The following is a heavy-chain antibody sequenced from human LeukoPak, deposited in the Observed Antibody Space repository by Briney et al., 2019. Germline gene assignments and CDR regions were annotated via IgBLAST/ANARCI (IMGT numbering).Heavy chain of an antibody. CDR1: GFTFSSYG. D-gene: IGHD4-17*01. Sequence: GGSLRLSCAASGFTFSSYGMHWVRQAPGKGLEWVAVIWYDGSNKYYADSVKGRFTISRDNSKNTLYLQMNSLRAEDTAVYYCARGSSYGNYFYYWGQGILVTVSS. J-gene: IGHJ4*02. CDR3: ARGSSYGNYFYY. V-gene: IGHV3-33*01. CDR2: IWYDGSNK.